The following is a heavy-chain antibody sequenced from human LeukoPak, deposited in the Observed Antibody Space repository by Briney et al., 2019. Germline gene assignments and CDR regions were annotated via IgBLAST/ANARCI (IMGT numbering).Heavy chain of an antibody. J-gene: IGHJ4*02. CDR1: GFTFSSYE. CDR3: ARGDFVAVAGYYFDY. V-gene: IGHV3-48*03. D-gene: IGHD6-19*01. Sequence: GGSLRLSCAASGFTFSSYEMNWVRQAPGKGLEWVSYISSSGSTIYYADSVKGRFTISRDNAKNSLYLQMNSLRAEDTAVYYCARGDFVAVAGYYFDYWGQGTLVTVSS. CDR2: ISSSGSTI.